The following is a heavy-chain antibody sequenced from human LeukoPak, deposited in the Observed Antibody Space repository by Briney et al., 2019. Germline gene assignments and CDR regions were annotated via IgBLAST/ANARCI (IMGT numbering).Heavy chain of an antibody. CDR2: INPNSGGT. J-gene: IGHJ5*02. D-gene: IGHD3-10*01. Sequence: GASVKVSCKASGYTFTGYYMHWVRQAPGQGLEWMGWINPNSGGTNYAQKFQGRVTMTRDTSISTAYMELSRLRSDDTAVYYCARAGLLWFGEYLRHNWFDPWGQGTLVTVSS. V-gene: IGHV1-2*02. CDR3: ARAGLLWFGEYLRHNWFDP. CDR1: GYTFTGYY.